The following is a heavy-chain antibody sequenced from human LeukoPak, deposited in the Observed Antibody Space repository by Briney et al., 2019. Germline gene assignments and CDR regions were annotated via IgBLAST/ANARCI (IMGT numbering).Heavy chain of an antibody. D-gene: IGHD2-2*01. CDR1: GFTFSSYA. CDR3: AKDLGVPATKTRTNAFVI. V-gene: IGHV3-23*01. CDR2: ISGSGGST. J-gene: IGHJ3*02. Sequence: GGSLRLSCAASGFTFSSYAMSWVRQAPGKGLEWVSAISGSGGSTYYADSVKGRFTISRDNSKNTLYLQMNSLRAEDTAVYYCAKDLGVPATKTRTNAFVIWGQGTMVTVSS.